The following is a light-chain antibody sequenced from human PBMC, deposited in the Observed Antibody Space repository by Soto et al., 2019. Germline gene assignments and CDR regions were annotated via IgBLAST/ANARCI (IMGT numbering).Light chain of an antibody. CDR2: GAS. J-gene: IGKJ1*01. V-gene: IGKV3-20*01. CDR3: QQYGSSPSWT. Sequence: EIVLTQSPRSLSLSPGERATLSCRASQSFNSIYLAWYQQKPGQAPRLLIYGASSRATGIPDRFSGSGSGTDFTLTISGLEPEDFAVYYCQQYGSSPSWTFGQGTKVDIK. CDR1: QSFNSIY.